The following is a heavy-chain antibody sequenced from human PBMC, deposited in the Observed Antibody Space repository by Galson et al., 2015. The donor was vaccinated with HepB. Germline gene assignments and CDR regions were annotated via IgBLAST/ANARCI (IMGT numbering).Heavy chain of an antibody. D-gene: IGHD2-15*01. CDR3: ASKGYYDAFDI. J-gene: IGHJ3*02. Sequence: SVKVSCKASGGTSSSYAISWVRQAPGQGLEWMGGIIPIFGIANYAQKFQGRVTITADKSTSTAYMELSSLRSEDTAVYYCASKGYYDAFDIWGQGTMVTVSS. V-gene: IGHV1-69*10. CDR2: IIPIFGIA. CDR1: GGTSSSYA.